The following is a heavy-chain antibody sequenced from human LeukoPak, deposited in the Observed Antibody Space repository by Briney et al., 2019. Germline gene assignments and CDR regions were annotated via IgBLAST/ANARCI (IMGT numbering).Heavy chain of an antibody. CDR1: GGSISSGDYY. J-gene: IGHJ3*02. CDR2: IYYSGST. CDR3: ARLTSGRSSGGAFDI. D-gene: IGHD6-6*01. Sequence: PSQTLSLTCTVSGGSISSGDYYWNWIRQPPGKGLEWIGYIYYSGSTYYNPSLKSRVTISVDTSKNQFSLKLSSVTAADTAVYYCARLTSGRSSGGAFDIWGQGTMVTVSS. V-gene: IGHV4-30-4*08.